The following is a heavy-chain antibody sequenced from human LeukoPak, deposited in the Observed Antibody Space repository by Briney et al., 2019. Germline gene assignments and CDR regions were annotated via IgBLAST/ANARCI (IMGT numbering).Heavy chain of an antibody. V-gene: IGHV3-7*01. CDR1: GFTFSGFS. CDR3: ARAGSHWHYVY. D-gene: IGHD3-10*01. J-gene: IGHJ4*02. CDR2: IKQDGSER. Sequence: GGSLRLSCAASGFTFSGFSMSWARQSPTKGLEWVANIKQDGSERYYVDSVKGRFTISRDDAKNSLSLQMNNLRVEDTAVYYCARAGSHWHYVYWGQGTVVTVSS.